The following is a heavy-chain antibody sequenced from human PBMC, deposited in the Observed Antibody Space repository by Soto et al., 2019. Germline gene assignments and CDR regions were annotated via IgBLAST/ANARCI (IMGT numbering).Heavy chain of an antibody. V-gene: IGHV3-7*01. D-gene: IGHD1-26*01. J-gene: IGHJ6*03. CDR2: IKQDGSEK. Sequence: GGSLRLSCTASGFTLSRYWMSWVRQAPGKGLEWVANIKQDGSEKYYVDSVKGRFTISRDNAENSLDLQMNSLRAEDTAVYYCAREISWDRRRDHYYYMDGWGKGTTVTVSS. CDR3: AREISWDRRRDHYYYMDG. CDR1: GFTLSRYW.